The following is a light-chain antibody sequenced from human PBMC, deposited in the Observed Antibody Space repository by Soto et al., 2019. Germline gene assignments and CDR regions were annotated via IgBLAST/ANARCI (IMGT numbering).Light chain of an antibody. Sequence: EMEMTQSPSSLSASVGDRVTITRQASQDIDKYLNWYQQKPGKAPKLLIDDVTNLETGVPSRFSGSGSGTHFTFTIGSLQPEDIATYYCQQYYDLPITFGQGTRLEIK. CDR1: QDIDKY. CDR2: DVT. J-gene: IGKJ5*01. CDR3: QQYYDLPIT. V-gene: IGKV1-33*01.